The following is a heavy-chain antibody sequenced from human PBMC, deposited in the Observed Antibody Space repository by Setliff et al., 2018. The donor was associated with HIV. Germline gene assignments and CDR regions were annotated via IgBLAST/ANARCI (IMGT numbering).Heavy chain of an antibody. CDR2: ISSSSSTI. D-gene: IGHD3-9*01. CDR3: ATWDYDILTGYYIIPPNFDY. CDR1: GFTFSSYS. V-gene: IGHV3-48*01. J-gene: IGHJ4*02. Sequence: AGGSLRLSCAASGFTFSSYSMNWVRQAPGKGLEWVSYISSSSSTIYYADSVKGRFTISRDNAKNSLYLQMNSLRAEDTAVYYCATWDYDILTGYYIIPPNFDYWGQGTLVTVSS.